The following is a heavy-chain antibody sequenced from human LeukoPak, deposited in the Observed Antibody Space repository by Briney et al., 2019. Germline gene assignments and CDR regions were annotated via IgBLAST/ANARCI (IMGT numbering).Heavy chain of an antibody. CDR2: ITGSGGTT. CDR3: VREAAATLFDY. V-gene: IGHV3-23*01. D-gene: IGHD1-26*01. CDR1: GFTFSSNA. Sequence: GGSLRLSCAASGFTFSSNAMTWVRQAPGKGLECVSAITGSGGTTYYADSVKGRFTISRDNPQNSLSLQMNSLRAEDTAVYYCVREAAATLFDYWGQGTLVTVSS. J-gene: IGHJ4*02.